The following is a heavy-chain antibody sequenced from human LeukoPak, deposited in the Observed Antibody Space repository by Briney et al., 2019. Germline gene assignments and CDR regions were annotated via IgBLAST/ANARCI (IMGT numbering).Heavy chain of an antibody. Sequence: GGSLRLSCAVSGFSLSRYAMSWVRKAPGKGLEWVSAISDSGGSTYYADSVKGRFTISRDNSRNTLYLQMNTLRAEDTAVYYCAKCRGSSWSNYFDYWGQGTLVTVSS. CDR1: GFSLSRYA. CDR3: AKCRGSSWSNYFDY. CDR2: ISDSGGST. D-gene: IGHD6-13*01. J-gene: IGHJ4*02. V-gene: IGHV3-23*01.